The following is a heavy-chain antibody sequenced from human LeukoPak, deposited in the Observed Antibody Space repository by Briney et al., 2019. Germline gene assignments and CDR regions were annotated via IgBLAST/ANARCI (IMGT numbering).Heavy chain of an antibody. Sequence: GGSLRLSCAASGFTFSNSAMSWVRQAPGKGLEWVANIKQDGSEKYYVDSVKGRFTISRDNAKNSLYLQMNSLRAEDTAVYYCARVRGRLNYFDYWGQGTLVTVSS. CDR3: ARVRGRLNYFDY. CDR2: IKQDGSEK. J-gene: IGHJ4*02. D-gene: IGHD3-10*01. CDR1: GFTFSNSA. V-gene: IGHV3-7*01.